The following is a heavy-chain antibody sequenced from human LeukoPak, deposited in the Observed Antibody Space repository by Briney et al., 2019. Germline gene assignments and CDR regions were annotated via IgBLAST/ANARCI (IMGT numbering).Heavy chain of an antibody. CDR2: ISSSSSTI. J-gene: IGHJ4*02. CDR3: AREGGYSYGNFDY. D-gene: IGHD5-18*01. CDR1: GFTFTSYS. Sequence: GGSLRLSCAASGFTFTSYSMNWGRQAPGKGLEWVSYISSSSSTIYYADSVKGRFTISRDNAKNSLYLRMNSLRAEDTAVYYCAREGGYSYGNFDYWGQGTLVTVSS. V-gene: IGHV3-48*01.